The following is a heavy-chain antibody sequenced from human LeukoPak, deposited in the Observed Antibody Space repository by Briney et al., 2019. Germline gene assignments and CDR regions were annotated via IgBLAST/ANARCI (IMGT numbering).Heavy chain of an antibody. J-gene: IGHJ4*02. Sequence: SVKVSCKASGGTFSSYAISWVRQAPGQGLEWMGRIIPILGIANYAQKFQGRVTITADKSTSTAYMELSSLRSEDTAVYYCARYYYNSSGYYSNFDYWGQGTLVTVSS. D-gene: IGHD3-22*01. CDR2: IIPILGIA. V-gene: IGHV1-69*04. CDR1: GGTFSSYA. CDR3: ARYYYNSSGYYSNFDY.